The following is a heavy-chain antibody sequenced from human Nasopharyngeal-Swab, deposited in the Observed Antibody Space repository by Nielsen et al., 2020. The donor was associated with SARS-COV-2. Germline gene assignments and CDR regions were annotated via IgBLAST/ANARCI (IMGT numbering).Heavy chain of an antibody. D-gene: IGHD3-3*01. Sequence: GGSLRLSCAAPGFTFSSYSMNWVRQAPGKGLEWVSYISSSSSTIYYADSVKGRFTISRDNAKNSLYLQMNSLRAEDTAVYYCAREVLRFLEWLLPSDAFDIWGQGTMVTVSS. CDR2: ISSSSSTI. CDR3: AREVLRFLEWLLPSDAFDI. V-gene: IGHV3-48*01. J-gene: IGHJ3*02. CDR1: GFTFSSYS.